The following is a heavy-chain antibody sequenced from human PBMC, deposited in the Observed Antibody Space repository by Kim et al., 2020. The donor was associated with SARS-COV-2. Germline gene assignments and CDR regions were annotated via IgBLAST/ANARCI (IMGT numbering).Heavy chain of an antibody. Sequence: GGSLRLSCAASGFTFSSYGMHWVRQAPGKGLEWVAVIWYDGSNKYYADSVKGRFTISRDNSKNTLYLQMNSLRAEDTAVYYCARDHSYGGNSPFFPLHYYYGMDVWGQGTTVTVSS. J-gene: IGHJ6*02. CDR1: GFTFSSYG. CDR2: IWYDGSNK. CDR3: ARDHSYGGNSPFFPLHYYYGMDV. V-gene: IGHV3-33*01. D-gene: IGHD2-21*02.